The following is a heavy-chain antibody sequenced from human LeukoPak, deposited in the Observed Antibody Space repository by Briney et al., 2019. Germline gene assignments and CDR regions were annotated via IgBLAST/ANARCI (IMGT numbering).Heavy chain of an antibody. D-gene: IGHD3-10*01. CDR3: ARNYGSGPPRHSPNWFDP. CDR2: IYHSGST. CDR1: GGSISSSNW. V-gene: IGHV4-4*02. J-gene: IGHJ5*02. Sequence: SGTLSLTCAVSGGSISSSNWWSWVRQPPGKGLEWIGEIYHSGSTNYNPSLKSRVTISVDTSKNQFSLKLSSVTAADTAVYYCARNYGSGPPRHSPNWFDPWGQGTLVTVSS.